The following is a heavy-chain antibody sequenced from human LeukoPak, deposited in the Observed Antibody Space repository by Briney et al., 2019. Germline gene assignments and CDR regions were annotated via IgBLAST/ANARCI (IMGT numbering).Heavy chain of an antibody. Sequence: ASVKVSCKASGYTFTSYGISWVRQAPGQGLEWMGWISAYNGNTNYAQKLQGRVTMTTDTSTSTAYMELRSLRSDDTAVYYCARGRGVSSDYDYVWGSYRYNTGGAFDIWGQGTMVTVSS. CDR1: GYTFTSYG. J-gene: IGHJ3*02. V-gene: IGHV1-18*01. CDR3: ARGRGVSSDYDYVWGSYRYNTGGAFDI. D-gene: IGHD3-16*02. CDR2: ISAYNGNT.